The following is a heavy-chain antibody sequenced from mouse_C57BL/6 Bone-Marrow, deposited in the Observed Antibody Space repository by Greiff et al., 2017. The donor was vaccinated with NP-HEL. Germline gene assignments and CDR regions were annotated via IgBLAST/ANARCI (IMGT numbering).Heavy chain of an antibody. D-gene: IGHD1-1*01. CDR3: ARGGGATVDY. Sequence: EVQLQQSGPELVKPGASVKISCKASGYTFTDYYMNWVKQSHGKSLEWIGDINPNNGGTSYNQKFKGKATLTVDKSSSTAYMELRSLTSEDSAVYYCARGGGATVDYWGQGTSVTVSS. V-gene: IGHV1-26*01. J-gene: IGHJ4*01. CDR1: GYTFTDYY. CDR2: INPNNGGT.